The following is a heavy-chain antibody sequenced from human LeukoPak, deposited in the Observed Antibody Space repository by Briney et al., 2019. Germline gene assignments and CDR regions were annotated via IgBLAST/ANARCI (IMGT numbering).Heavy chain of an antibody. V-gene: IGHV4-61*01. CDR2: IYYSGST. CDR3: TRSTNLEAFDI. Sequence: SETLSLTCTVSGGSVSSGTYYWSWIRQPPGKGLEWIGYIYYSGSTNYNPSLKGRVTISADTSKNQCSLKLSSVTTADTAVYYCTRSTNLEAFDIWGQGTMVTVSS. D-gene: IGHD2-8*01. CDR1: GGSVSSGTYY. J-gene: IGHJ3*02.